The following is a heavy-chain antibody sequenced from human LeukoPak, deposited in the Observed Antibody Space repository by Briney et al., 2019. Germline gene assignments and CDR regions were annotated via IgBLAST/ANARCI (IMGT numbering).Heavy chain of an antibody. CDR3: GRDQAAAGVN. CDR2: INKDGSEK. J-gene: IGHJ4*02. V-gene: IGHV3-7*01. Sequence: GGSLRLSCAASGFTFSGSWMTWVRQAPGKGLEWVANINKDGSEKYYLDSVKGRFTISRDNAKNSLYLQMNSLRAEDTAVYYCGRDQAAAGVNWGQGTLVTVSS. CDR1: GFTFSGSW. D-gene: IGHD6-13*01.